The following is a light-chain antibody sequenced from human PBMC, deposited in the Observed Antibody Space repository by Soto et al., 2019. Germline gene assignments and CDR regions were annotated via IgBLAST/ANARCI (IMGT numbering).Light chain of an antibody. CDR2: DIS. J-gene: IGKJ5*01. Sequence: ENVLTQSPGTXSXSXXXRXXXFXXARQSLTNPYIAWYQQKPGQAPRLLIYDISSRATGIPDRFSGSVSGTDFTLTITRLEPEDFAVFYCQQCGSSEIIFGQGTRLEIK. CDR3: QQCGSSEII. V-gene: IGKV3-20*01. CDR1: QSLTNPY.